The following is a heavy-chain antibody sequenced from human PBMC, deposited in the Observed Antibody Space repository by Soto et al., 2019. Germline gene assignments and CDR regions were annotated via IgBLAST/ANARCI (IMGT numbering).Heavy chain of an antibody. CDR2: IYYSGST. J-gene: IGHJ4*02. CDR3: ARLRFLEWFEDY. Sequence: QVQLQESGPGLVKPSETLSLTCTVSGGSVSSGSYYWSWIRQPPGKGLEWIGYIYYSGSTNYHPSLNSRVHISVDTYKNRFSLKLSSVTAADTAVYYCARLRFLEWFEDYWGQGTLVTVSS. D-gene: IGHD3-3*01. V-gene: IGHV4-61*01. CDR1: GGSVSSGSYY.